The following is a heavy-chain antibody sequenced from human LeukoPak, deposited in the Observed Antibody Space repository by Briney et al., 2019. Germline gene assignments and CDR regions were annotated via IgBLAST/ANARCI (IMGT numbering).Heavy chain of an antibody. CDR2: ISSNGGST. J-gene: IGHJ4*02. CDR3: AREDASSWDY. V-gene: IGHV3-64*01. D-gene: IGHD6-13*01. Sequence: PGGSLRLSCAASGFTFSSYAMHWVRQAPGKGLEYVSAISSNGGSTYYANSVKGRFTISRDNSKNTLYLQMGSLRAEDTAVYYCAREDASSWDYWGQGILVTVSS. CDR1: GFTFSSYA.